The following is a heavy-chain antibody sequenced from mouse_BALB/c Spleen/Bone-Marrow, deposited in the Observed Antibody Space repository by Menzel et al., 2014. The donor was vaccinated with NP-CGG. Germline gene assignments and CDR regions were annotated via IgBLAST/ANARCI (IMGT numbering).Heavy chain of an antibody. CDR3: AIFITTVVGYFDY. Sequence: VQVVESGPGLVAPSQSLSITCTVSGFSLTSYGVHWVRQPPGKGLEWLGVIWAGGSTNYNSALMSRLSISKDNSKSQVFLKMNSLQTDETAMYYCAIFITTVVGYFDYWGQGTTLTVSS. V-gene: IGHV2-9*02. CDR1: GFSLTSYG. CDR2: IWAGGST. J-gene: IGHJ2*01. D-gene: IGHD1-1*01.